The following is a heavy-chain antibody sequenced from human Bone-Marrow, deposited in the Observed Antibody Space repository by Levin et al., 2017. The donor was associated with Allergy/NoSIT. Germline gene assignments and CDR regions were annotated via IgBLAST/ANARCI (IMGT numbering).Heavy chain of an antibody. Sequence: GESLKISCVVSGITFSSSAMHWVRQAPGKGLEWVALISYDGTKKYHADSVRGRFTISRDNSKDTLFLQMNSLRAEDSAVYYCVPGRYFDSGDFYYMDVWGKGTTVTVSS. V-gene: IGHV3-30*14. D-gene: IGHD1-26*01. CDR2: ISYDGTKK. CDR1: GITFSSSA. CDR3: VPGRYFDSGDFYYMDV. J-gene: IGHJ6*03.